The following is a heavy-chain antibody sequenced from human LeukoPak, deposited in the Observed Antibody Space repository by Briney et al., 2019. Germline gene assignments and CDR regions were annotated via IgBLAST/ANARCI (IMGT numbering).Heavy chain of an antibody. Sequence: GGSLKLSCAASGFTFGDYAMTWVRQAPGKGLEWVSFISSGSGHIYYADSLQGRFTISRDNAKNSLYLQMNSLRAEDTAIYYCARVFSGSDYWGQGTPVTVSS. CDR1: GFTFGDYA. CDR2: ISSGSGHI. J-gene: IGHJ4*02. V-gene: IGHV3-21*01. D-gene: IGHD2-15*01. CDR3: ARVFSGSDY.